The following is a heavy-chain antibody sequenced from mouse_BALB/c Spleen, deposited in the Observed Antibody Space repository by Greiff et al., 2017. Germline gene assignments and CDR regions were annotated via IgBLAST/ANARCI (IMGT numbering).Heavy chain of an antibody. CDR3: TRPKFITTAGIAYYYAMDY. CDR2: INPSNGGT. J-gene: IGHJ4*01. V-gene: IGHV1S81*02. Sequence: VKLMESGAELVKPGASVKLSCKASGYTFTSYYMYWVKQRPGQGLEWIGEINPSNGGTNFNEKFKSKATLTVDKSSSTAYMQLSSLTSEDSAVYYCTRPKFITTAGIAYYYAMDYWGQGTSVTVSS. D-gene: IGHD1-2*01. CDR1: GYTFTSYY.